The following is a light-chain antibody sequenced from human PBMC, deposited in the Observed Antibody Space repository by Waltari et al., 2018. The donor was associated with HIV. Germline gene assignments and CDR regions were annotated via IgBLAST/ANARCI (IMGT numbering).Light chain of an antibody. CDR3: QQHYSTPPA. CDR2: WAS. V-gene: IGKV4-1*01. Sequence: DIVMTQSPDSLAVSLGERATINCKSSQSVLYSSNNKNYLAWYQQKPGQKPKLLIYWASTRESGVPDRFSGSGSGTDFTLTISSLQAEDVAVYYCQQHYSTPPAFGQGTKVEIK. J-gene: IGKJ1*01. CDR1: QSVLYSSNNKNY.